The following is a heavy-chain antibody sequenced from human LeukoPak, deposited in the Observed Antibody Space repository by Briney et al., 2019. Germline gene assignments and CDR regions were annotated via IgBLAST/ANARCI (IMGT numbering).Heavy chain of an antibody. D-gene: IGHD3-3*01. Sequence: PGRSLRLSCAASGFTFSSYAMHWVRQAPGKGLEWVAVISYDGSNKYYADSVKGRFTISRDNSKNTLYLQMNSLRAEDTAVYYCARDITIFGVVTTFDYWGQGTLVTVSS. J-gene: IGHJ4*02. CDR1: GFTFSSYA. CDR2: ISYDGSNK. V-gene: IGHV3-30-3*01. CDR3: ARDITIFGVVTTFDY.